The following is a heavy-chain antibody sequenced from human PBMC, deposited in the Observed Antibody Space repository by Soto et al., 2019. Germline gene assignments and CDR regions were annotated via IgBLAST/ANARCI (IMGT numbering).Heavy chain of an antibody. CDR2: IYHRGNT. J-gene: IGHJ4*02. Sequence: PSETLSLTCTVSGGSITSYFWTWIRQPPGKGLEWIGYIYHRGNTNYNPSLKSRVTFSVDTSKNQFPLKLSSVTAADTAVYYCARDNYYDSTGTFDFWGQGALVTVS. CDR1: GGSITSYF. V-gene: IGHV4-59*01. CDR3: ARDNYYDSTGTFDF. D-gene: IGHD3-22*01.